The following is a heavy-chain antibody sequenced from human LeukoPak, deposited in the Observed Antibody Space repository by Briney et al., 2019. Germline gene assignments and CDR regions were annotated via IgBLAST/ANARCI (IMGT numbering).Heavy chain of an antibody. Sequence: SETLSLTCTVSGGSISSYYWSWIRQPPGKGLEWIGYICYSGSTNYNPSLNIRVTISVYTSKNQYSLKLRPGTAADTAVYYCSRKSVVRGATFDYWGQRTPATVSP. CDR3: SRKSVVRGATFDY. CDR2: ICYSGST. D-gene: IGHD3-10*01. CDR1: GGSISSYY. V-gene: IGHV4-59*01. J-gene: IGHJ4*02.